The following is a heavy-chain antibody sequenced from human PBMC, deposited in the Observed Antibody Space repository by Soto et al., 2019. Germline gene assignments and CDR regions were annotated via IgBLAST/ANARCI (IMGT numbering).Heavy chain of an antibody. CDR3: ARVGMVGTVIGSWFDA. Sequence: PSETLSLTCTVSGGSISSFYWSWIRQPAGKALEWIGRIYTSGITNYNPSVKSRVTLSVDTSKNQFSLKLRSVTAADTAVYYCARVGMVGTVIGSWFDAWSQGTLVTVSS. CDR1: GGSISSFY. J-gene: IGHJ5*02. D-gene: IGHD6-19*01. CDR2: IYTSGIT. V-gene: IGHV4-4*07.